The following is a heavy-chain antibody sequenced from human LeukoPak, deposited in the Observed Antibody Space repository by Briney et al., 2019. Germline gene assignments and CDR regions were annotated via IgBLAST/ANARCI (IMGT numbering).Heavy chain of an antibody. D-gene: IGHD2-2*01. CDR1: GYTFTGYY. Sequence: ASVKVSCKASGYTFTGYYMHWVRQAPGQGLEWMGWINPNSGGTNYAQKFQGRVAMTRDTSISTAYMELSRLRSDDTAVYYCARDLGVVPAAMGMDVWGQGTTVTVSS. CDR2: INPNSGGT. V-gene: IGHV1-2*02. CDR3: ARDLGVVPAAMGMDV. J-gene: IGHJ6*02.